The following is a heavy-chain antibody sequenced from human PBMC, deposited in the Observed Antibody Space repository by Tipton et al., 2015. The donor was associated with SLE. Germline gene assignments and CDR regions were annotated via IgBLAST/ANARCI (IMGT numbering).Heavy chain of an antibody. CDR2: IYYSGST. Sequence: TLSLTCTVSGDSISNYYWGWIRQPPGKGLEWIGSIYYSGSTYYNPSLKSRVTISVDTSKNQFSLKLSSVTAADTAVYYCARHSEWFPFDYWGQGTLVTVSS. J-gene: IGHJ4*02. D-gene: IGHD3-3*01. CDR1: GDSISNYY. CDR3: ARHSEWFPFDY. V-gene: IGHV4-39*01.